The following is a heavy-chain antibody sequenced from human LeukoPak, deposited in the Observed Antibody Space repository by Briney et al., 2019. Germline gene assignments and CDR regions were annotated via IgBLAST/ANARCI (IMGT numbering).Heavy chain of an antibody. V-gene: IGHV3-48*03. D-gene: IGHD1-7*01. CDR3: AKDRVVFNRNYAYYFDY. CDR1: GFTFSAYE. Sequence: GGSLRLSCAASGFTFSAYEMNWVRQAPGKGLEWVSYIGSSGSTVYYADSVKGRFTISRDNAKNSLYMQMESLRDEDTAIYYCAKDRVVFNRNYAYYFDYWGQGTLVTVSS. J-gene: IGHJ4*02. CDR2: IGSSGSTV.